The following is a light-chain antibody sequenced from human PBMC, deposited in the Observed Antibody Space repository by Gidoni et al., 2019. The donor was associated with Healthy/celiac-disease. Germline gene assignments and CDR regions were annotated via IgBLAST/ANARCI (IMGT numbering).Light chain of an antibody. CDR2: DVS. V-gene: IGLV2-14*03. CDR3: SSYASTNTVE. Sequence: QSALTQPASVSGSPGPSITISCTGTRSDVGGYNYVSWYQQHPGKAPKLLIYDVSNRPSGVSNRFFGSKSGNTASLTISGLQAEDEADYYCSSYASTNTVEFGGGTKLTVL. CDR1: RSDVGGYNY. J-gene: IGLJ2*01.